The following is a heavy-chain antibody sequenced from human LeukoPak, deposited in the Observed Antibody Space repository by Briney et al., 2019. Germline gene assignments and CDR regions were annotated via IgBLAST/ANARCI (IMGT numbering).Heavy chain of an antibody. V-gene: IGHV3-21*01. CDR1: GFTFSSYT. D-gene: IGHD5-12*01. J-gene: IGHJ4*02. CDR2: ISSSSSYI. Sequence: GGSLRLSCVVSGFTFSSYTMNWVRQAPGKGLEGVSSISSSSSYIYYADSVKGRFTISRDNAKNSLYLQMNSLRAEDTAVYYCARDVVVSGYDYFGFDYWGQGTLVTVSS. CDR3: ARDVVVSGYDYFGFDY.